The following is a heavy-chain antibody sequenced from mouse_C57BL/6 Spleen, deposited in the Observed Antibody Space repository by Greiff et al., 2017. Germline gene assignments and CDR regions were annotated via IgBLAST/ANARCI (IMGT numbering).Heavy chain of an antibody. CDR3: ARAPLGYYYAMDY. CDR1: GYTFTSYT. CDR2: INPSSGYT. Sequence: VQLQQSGAELARPGASVKMSCKASGYTFTSYTMHWVKQRPGQGLEWIGYINPSSGYTKYNQTFKDKATLTADKSSSTASMQLSSLTSEDSAVYYCARAPLGYYYAMDYWGQGTSVTVSS. D-gene: IGHD4-1*01. J-gene: IGHJ4*01. V-gene: IGHV1-4*01.